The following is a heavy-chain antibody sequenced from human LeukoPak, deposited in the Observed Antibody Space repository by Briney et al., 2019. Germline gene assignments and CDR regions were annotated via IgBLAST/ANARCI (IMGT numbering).Heavy chain of an antibody. V-gene: IGHV1-2*02. CDR3: AITMVRGAPLGMDV. CDR2: INPNSGGT. D-gene: IGHD3-10*01. J-gene: IGHJ6*02. CDR1: GYTFTGYY. Sequence: ASVKVSCKASGYTFTGYYMHWVRQAPGQGLEWMGWINPNSGGTNYAQKFQGRVTMTRDTSISTAYMELSRLRSDDTAVYYCAITMVRGAPLGMDVCGQGTTVTVSS.